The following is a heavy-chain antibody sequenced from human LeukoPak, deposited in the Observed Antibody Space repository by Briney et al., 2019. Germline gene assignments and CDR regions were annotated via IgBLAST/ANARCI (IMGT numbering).Heavy chain of an antibody. D-gene: IGHD3-3*01. CDR1: GYTFTSYA. CDR2: INTNTGNP. V-gene: IGHV7-4-1*02. Sequence: GASVKVSCKASGYTFTSYAMNWVRQAPGQGLEWMGWINTNTGNPTYAQGFTGRFVFSLDTSVSTAYLQISSLKAEDTAVYYCASQRPGVLEWLGNNWFDPWGQGTLVTVSS. CDR3: ASQRPGVLEWLGNNWFDP. J-gene: IGHJ5*02.